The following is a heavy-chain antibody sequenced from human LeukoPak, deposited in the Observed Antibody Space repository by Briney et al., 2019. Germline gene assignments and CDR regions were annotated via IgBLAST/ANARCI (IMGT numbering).Heavy chain of an antibody. V-gene: IGHV3-48*01. Sequence: PGGSLRLSCAASGFPFSSYSINWVRQAPGKGLEWVSYISASGSNIYYLDSVKGRFTVSRDNAMNSLFLQMDRPRAEDTAVYYCVRVKGTYFDFWGRGTLVTVSS. D-gene: IGHD1-1*01. J-gene: IGHJ4*02. CDR2: ISASGSNI. CDR3: VRVKGTYFDF. CDR1: GFPFSSYS.